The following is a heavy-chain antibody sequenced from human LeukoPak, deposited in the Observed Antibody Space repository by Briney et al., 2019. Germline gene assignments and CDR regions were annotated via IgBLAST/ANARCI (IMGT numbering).Heavy chain of an antibody. V-gene: IGHV1-46*01. CDR3: ARVRIAAAASLDY. J-gene: IGHJ4*02. D-gene: IGHD6-13*01. CDR1: GYTFTSYY. Sequence: ASVKVSCKASGYTFTSYYMHCVRPAPGQGLEWMGLINTSGGSTSYVQTFQGRVTMTRDTPTSTVYIELSSLKSEDTAVYYCARVRIAAAASLDYWGQGTLVTVSS. CDR2: INTSGGST.